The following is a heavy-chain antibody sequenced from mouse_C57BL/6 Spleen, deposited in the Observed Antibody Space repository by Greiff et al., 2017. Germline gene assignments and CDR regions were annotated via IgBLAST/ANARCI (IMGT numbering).Heavy chain of an antibody. CDR3: ARTGSNWAYDY. Sequence: EVQLQQSGPELVKPGASVKIPCKASGYTFTDYNMDWVKQSHGKSLEWIGDINPNNGGTNYNQKFKGKATLTVAKSSSTAYMELRSLTSEDTAVYYCARTGSNWAYDYWGQGTTLTVSS. V-gene: IGHV1-18*01. CDR1: GYTFTDYN. J-gene: IGHJ2*01. D-gene: IGHD4-1*01. CDR2: INPNNGGT.